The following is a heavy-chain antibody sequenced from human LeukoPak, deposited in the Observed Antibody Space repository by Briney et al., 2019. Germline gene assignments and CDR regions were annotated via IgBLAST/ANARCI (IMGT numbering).Heavy chain of an antibody. D-gene: IGHD3-22*01. Sequence: SQTLSLTCTVSGRSISSYYWSWIRQPAGKGLEGIGRIYTSGSTNYNPSLKSRVTISVDKSKNQFSLKLSSVTAADTAVYYCARDLAGYYDSSAIYYFDYWGQGTLVTVSS. CDR1: GRSISSYY. CDR2: IYTSGST. V-gene: IGHV4-4*07. CDR3: ARDLAGYYDSSAIYYFDY. J-gene: IGHJ4*02.